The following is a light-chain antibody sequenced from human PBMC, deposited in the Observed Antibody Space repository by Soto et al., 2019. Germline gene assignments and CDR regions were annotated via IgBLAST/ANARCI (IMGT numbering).Light chain of an antibody. CDR3: SSFTNTYSYV. V-gene: IGLV2-14*01. J-gene: IGLJ1*01. CDR1: SGDVGAYNY. CDR2: DVS. Sequence: QSALTQPASASGSPGQSRTISCTGTSGDVGAYNYVSWYRQHPGKAPRLLISDVSNRASGASNRFSGSKSGNTASLTISGLQAEDEADYYCSSFTNTYSYVFGTGTKLTVL.